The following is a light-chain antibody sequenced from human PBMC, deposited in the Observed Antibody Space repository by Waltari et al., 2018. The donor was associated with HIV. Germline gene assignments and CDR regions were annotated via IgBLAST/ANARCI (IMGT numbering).Light chain of an antibody. CDR3: TSYISSATPV. Sequence: QSGLTQPASVSGSPGQSITISCTGASRDLVYYDSVSWYQHHPGQAPEVIILKIINRPSGIPNRFSDSKSGRTASVTISGLQAEDEAYYFCTSYISSATPVFGGGTKVTVL. V-gene: IGLV2-14*01. J-gene: IGLJ3*02. CDR1: SRDLVYYDS. CDR2: KII.